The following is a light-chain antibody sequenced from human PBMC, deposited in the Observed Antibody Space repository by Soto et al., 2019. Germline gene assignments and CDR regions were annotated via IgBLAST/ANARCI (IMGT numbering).Light chain of an antibody. J-gene: IGLJ2*01. Sequence: QSVLTQPPSVSAAPAQKVTISCSGSTSNIGINYVSWYQLLPGTAPKLLIYDNNQRPSGIPDRFSGSKSGTSATLGITGLQTGDEADYYCGTWDTGLSVVVFGGGTQVTVL. CDR2: DNN. V-gene: IGLV1-51*01. CDR3: GTWDTGLSVVV. CDR1: TSNIGINY.